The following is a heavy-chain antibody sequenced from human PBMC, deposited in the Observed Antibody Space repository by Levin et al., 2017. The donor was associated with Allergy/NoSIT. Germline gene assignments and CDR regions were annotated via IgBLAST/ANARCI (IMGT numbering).Heavy chain of an antibody. CDR1: GFTFSSYW. CDR3: ARDGGWSYSTEGVYYYYGMDV. J-gene: IGHJ6*02. CDR2: IKQDGSEK. Sequence: GGSLRLSCAASGFTFSSYWMSWVRQAPGKGLEWVANIKQDGSEKYYVDSVKGRFTISRDNAKNSLYLQMNSLRAEDTAVYYCARDGGWSYSTEGVYYYYGMDVWGQGTTVTVSS. V-gene: IGHV3-7*01. D-gene: IGHD1-26*01.